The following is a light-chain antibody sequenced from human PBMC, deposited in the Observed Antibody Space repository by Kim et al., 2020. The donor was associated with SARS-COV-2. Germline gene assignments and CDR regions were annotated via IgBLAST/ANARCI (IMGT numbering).Light chain of an antibody. CDR1: SSDIGTYDY. CDR2: DVD. Sequence: GQSITISCSGSSSDIGTYDYVTWYYQHPGKAPKLIIYDVDKRPSGVSHRFSGSRSGNTASLTISGLQAEDEANYFCSSYTRSTIVIFGGGTKVTVL. J-gene: IGLJ2*01. CDR3: SSYTRSTIVI. V-gene: IGLV2-14*03.